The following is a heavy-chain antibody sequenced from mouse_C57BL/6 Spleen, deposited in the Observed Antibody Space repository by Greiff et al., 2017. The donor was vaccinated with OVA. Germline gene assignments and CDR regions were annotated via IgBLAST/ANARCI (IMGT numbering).Heavy chain of an antibody. CDR1: GYTFTSYW. J-gene: IGHJ4*01. CDR3: AREATTVVGAMDY. CDR2: IDPNRGGT. Sequence: QVQLQQPGAELVTPGASVKLSCKASGYTFTSYWMHCVKQMPGRGLEWIGRIDPNRGGTTYNEKVKSKATLTVDKPSSTAYMQLSSLTSEDSAVYYCAREATTVVGAMDYWGQGTSVTVSA. V-gene: IGHV1-72*01. D-gene: IGHD1-1*01.